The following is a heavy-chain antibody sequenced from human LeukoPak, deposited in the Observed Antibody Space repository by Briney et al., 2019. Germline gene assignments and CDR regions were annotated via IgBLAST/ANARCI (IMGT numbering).Heavy chain of an antibody. J-gene: IGHJ4*02. CDR3: ARGLGKRGYKY. Sequence: PSETLSLTCAVYGGSFSGYYWSWIRQPPGKGLEWVGEINHSGSTNYNPSLKSRVTISVDTSKNQFSLKLSSVTAADTAVYYRARGLGKRGYKYWGQGTLVTVSS. V-gene: IGHV4-34*01. CDR2: INHSGST. CDR1: GGSFSGYY. D-gene: IGHD5-12*01.